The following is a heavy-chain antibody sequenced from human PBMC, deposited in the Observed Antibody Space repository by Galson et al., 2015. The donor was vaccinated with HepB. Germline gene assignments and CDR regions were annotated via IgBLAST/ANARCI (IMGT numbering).Heavy chain of an antibody. V-gene: IGHV1-18*01. CDR3: VRDTSPYDTYYFDY. CDR1: GYSFTSYG. Sequence: VKVSCKASGYSFTSYGITWVRQAPGQGLEWMGWISGYNGNTHYAQKFQGRVSMTTDTSTTTAYMELRSLRSDDTAIFYCVRDTSPYDTYYFDYWGQGTLVTVSS. J-gene: IGHJ4*02. CDR2: ISGYNGNT. D-gene: IGHD3-9*01.